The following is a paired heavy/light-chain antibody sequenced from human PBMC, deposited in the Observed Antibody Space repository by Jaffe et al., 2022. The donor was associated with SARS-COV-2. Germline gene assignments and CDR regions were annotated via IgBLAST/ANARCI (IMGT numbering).Light chain of an antibody. CDR1: HDINTF. J-gene: IGKJ4*01. V-gene: IGKV1-33*01. CDR3: QQYDNLPRT. CDR2: DAS. Sequence: DVQMTQSPSSLSASVGDRVTITCQASHDINTFLNWYQQKPRKAPKLLIYDASNLEAGVPSRFSGSGSGTDFTFTITGLQPEDIATYYCQQYDNLPRTFGGGTKVEIK.
Heavy chain of an antibody. CDR1: GITVSSNY. Sequence: EVQLVESGGGLVQPGGSLRLSCAASGITVSSNYMSWVRQAPGKGLEWVSLIYSGGSTFYADSVKGRFTISRDNSKNTLYLQMNSLRTDDTAVYYCARDHQRNIAGMDVWGQGTTVTVSS. CDR2: IYSGGST. D-gene: IGHD2-2*01. CDR3: ARDHQRNIAGMDV. J-gene: IGHJ6*02. V-gene: IGHV3-66*02.